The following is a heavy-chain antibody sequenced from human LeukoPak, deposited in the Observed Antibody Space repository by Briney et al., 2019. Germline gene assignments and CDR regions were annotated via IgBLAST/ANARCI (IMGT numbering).Heavy chain of an antibody. CDR3: AREGFLGYCSSTSCYSYFDY. D-gene: IGHD2-2*02. J-gene: IGHJ4*02. V-gene: IGHV3-23*01. Sequence: GGSLRLSCAASGFTFSSYAMSWVRQAPGKGLEWVSAISGSGGSTYYADSVKGRFTISRDNSKNTLYLQMNSLRAEDTAVYYCAREGFLGYCSSTSCYSYFDYWGQGTLVTVSS. CDR1: GFTFSSYA. CDR2: ISGSGGST.